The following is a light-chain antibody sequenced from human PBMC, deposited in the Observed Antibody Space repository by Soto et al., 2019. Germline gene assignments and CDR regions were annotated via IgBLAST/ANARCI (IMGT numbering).Light chain of an antibody. Sequence: DIQMTQSPSSLSASVGDRVTITCRASQSISSYLNWYQQKPGKAPMLLIYAASSLQSGVPSRFSGSGSGTDFTLTISSLQPEDFATYYCQQSYSTLVTFGQGTKVEIK. CDR1: QSISSY. V-gene: IGKV1-39*01. CDR2: AAS. J-gene: IGKJ1*01. CDR3: QQSYSTLVT.